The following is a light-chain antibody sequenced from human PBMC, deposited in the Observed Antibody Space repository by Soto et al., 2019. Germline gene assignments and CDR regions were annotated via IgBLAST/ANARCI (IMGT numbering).Light chain of an antibody. V-gene: IGKV3-20*01. CDR2: GAS. Sequence: EIVLTQSPGTLSLSPGERATLSCRASQRVSSSYLAWYQQKPGQAPRLLIYGASTRATGIPDRFSGSGSGTDFPLTISRLEAEDFAVYFCQRYGSSPPFTFGQGTKVEI. J-gene: IGKJ2*01. CDR3: QRYGSSPPFT. CDR1: QRVSSSY.